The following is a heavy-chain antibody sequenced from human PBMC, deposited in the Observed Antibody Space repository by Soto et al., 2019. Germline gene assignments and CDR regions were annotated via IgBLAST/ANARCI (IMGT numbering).Heavy chain of an antibody. CDR1: GFTFSSYA. J-gene: IGHJ4*02. CDR3: AKLNPLEPRPVRGTDYGFWSGYHYYFDY. D-gene: IGHD3-3*01. V-gene: IGHV3-23*01. CDR2: ISGSGGST. Sequence: PGGSLRLSCAASGFTFSSYAMSWVRQAPGKGLEWVSAISGSGGSTYYADSVKGRFTISRDNSKNTLYLQMNSLRAEDTAVYYCAKLNPLEPRPVRGTDYGFWSGYHYYFDYWGQGTLVTVSS.